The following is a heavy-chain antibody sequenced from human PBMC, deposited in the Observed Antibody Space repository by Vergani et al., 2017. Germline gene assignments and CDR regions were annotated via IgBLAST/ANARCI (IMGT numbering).Heavy chain of an antibody. D-gene: IGHD2-8*02. J-gene: IGHJ5*01. CDR1: GFSFNTYW. V-gene: IGHV3-74*03. CDR3: VRTEYCTGIACNTRFDS. CDR2: IDEYGNRA. Sequence: EVQLVESGGGSVQSGGSLRLSCVASGFSFNTYWMHWVRQVPGKGLMWVARIDEYGNRATYGDFETGRFTTSRDNAKKTVFLQMNNLRADDAGVYYCVRTEYCTGIACNTRFDSWGQGALVTVSS.